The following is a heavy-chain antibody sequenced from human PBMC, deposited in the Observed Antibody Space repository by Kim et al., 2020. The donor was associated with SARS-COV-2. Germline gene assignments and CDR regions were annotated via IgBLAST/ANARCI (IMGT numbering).Heavy chain of an antibody. J-gene: IGHJ4*02. CDR1: GFTFSSYD. V-gene: IGHV3-13*01. Sequence: GGSLRLSCAASGFTFSSYDMHWVRQATGKGLEWVSAIGTAGDTYYPGSVKGRFTISRENAKNSLYLQMNSLRVGDTAVYYCARASSDWAFDYWGQGTLVTVSS. CDR2: IGTAGDT. D-gene: IGHD6-25*01. CDR3: ARASSDWAFDY.